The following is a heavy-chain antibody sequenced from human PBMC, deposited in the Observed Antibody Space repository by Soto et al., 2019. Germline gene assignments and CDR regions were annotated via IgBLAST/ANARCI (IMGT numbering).Heavy chain of an antibody. CDR1: GFTFSTAW. D-gene: IGHD3-10*01. CDR2: IKSRIDGGTA. V-gene: IGHV3-15*01. CDR3: TYLHYEH. Sequence: EVLVVESGGGLVEPGGSLRLSCATSGFTFSTAWRTWVRQAPGKGLEWVGYIKSRIDGGTADYAAPVKGRFTISRDDSKNTLYLQMNSLKSEDTAVYYCTYLHYEHWGQGTLVTVSS. J-gene: IGHJ1*01.